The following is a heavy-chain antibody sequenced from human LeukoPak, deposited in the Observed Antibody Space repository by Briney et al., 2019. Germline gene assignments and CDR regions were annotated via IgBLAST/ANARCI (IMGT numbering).Heavy chain of an antibody. CDR1: GFTFISYE. V-gene: IGHV3-48*03. CDR2: ISSGSSTI. J-gene: IGHJ3*02. CDR3: GASRQYVGAFDI. D-gene: IGHD3-16*01. Sequence: AGGPLRLSCAASGFTFISYEFYWVRQAPGKGLEWISYISSGSSTIKYADSVRGRFTISRDDGRESLYLQMNSLRVDDTAIYYCGASRQYVGAFDIWGQGTLVSVS.